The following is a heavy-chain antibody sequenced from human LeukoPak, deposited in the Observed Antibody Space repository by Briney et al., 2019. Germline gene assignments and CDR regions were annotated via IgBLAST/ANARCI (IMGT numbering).Heavy chain of an antibody. CDR3: ARGIGSSWSLDS. D-gene: IGHD6-13*01. CDR2: IYSGGAT. V-gene: IGHV3-53*01. J-gene: IGHJ4*02. CDR1: GFSVSNKY. Sequence: TGGSLRLSCAAPGFSVSNKYMSWVRQAPGRGLEWVSLIYSGGATYYADSVRGRFTLSRDNSKNTLDLQMSSLRAGDTAVYYCARGIGSSWSLDSWGQGTLVTVSS.